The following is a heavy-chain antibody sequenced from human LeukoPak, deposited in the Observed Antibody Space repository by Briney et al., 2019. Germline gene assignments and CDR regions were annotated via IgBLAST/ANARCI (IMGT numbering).Heavy chain of an antibody. CDR2: IYYSGST. V-gene: IGHV4-59*01. D-gene: IGHD2-8*01. J-gene: IGHJ4*02. CDR1: GGSISSYY. Sequence: SETLSLTCTVSGGSISSYYWSWVRQPPGKGLEWIGYIYYSGSTNYNHSLKSRVTISVDTSKNQFSLKLSSVTAADTAVYYCASLPYCTNGVCYDYWGQGTLVTVSS. CDR3: ASLPYCTNGVCYDY.